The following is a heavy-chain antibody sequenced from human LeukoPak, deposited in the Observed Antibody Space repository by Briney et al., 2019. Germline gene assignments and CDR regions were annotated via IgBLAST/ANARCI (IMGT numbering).Heavy chain of an antibody. CDR2: ISYDGSNK. CDR3: AKSSFGGRQQLVSLDY. D-gene: IGHD6-13*01. V-gene: IGHV3-30-3*02. J-gene: IGHJ4*02. CDR1: GFTFSSYA. Sequence: PGGSLRLSCAASGFTFSSYAMHWVRQAPGKGLEWVAVISYDGSNKYYADSVKGRFTISRDNSKNTLYLQMNSLRAEDTAVYYCAKSSFGGRQQLVSLDYWGQGTLVTVSS.